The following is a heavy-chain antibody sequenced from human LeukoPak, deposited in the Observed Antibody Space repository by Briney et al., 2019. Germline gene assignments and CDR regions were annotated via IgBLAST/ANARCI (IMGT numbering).Heavy chain of an antibody. V-gene: IGHV3-30*18. CDR2: ISYDGSNK. J-gene: IGHJ4*02. D-gene: IGHD3-10*01. Sequence: GGSLRLSCAASGFTFSSYGMHWVRQAPGKGLEWVAVISYDGSNKYYADSVKGRFTISRDNSKNTLYLQMNSLRAEDTAVYYCAKTDGSDTPSLGYWGQGTLVTVSS. CDR1: GFTFSSYG. CDR3: AKTDGSDTPSLGY.